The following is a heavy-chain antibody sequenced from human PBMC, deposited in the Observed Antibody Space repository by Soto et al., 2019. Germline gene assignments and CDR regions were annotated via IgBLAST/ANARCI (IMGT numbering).Heavy chain of an antibody. CDR2: IYYSGST. J-gene: IGHJ4*02. Sequence: QEXXPXLXKPSXTXSLTCTXSGGSXXXXXXXXXWIRQPPGKGLEWIGYIYYSGSTYYNPSLKSRVTISVDXSXXXXXXXXXXXTAADTAVYYCARRSQGYGEVVGEVWGQGTLVTVXS. D-gene: IGHD4-17*01. V-gene: IGHV4-30-4*01. CDR3: ARRSQGYGEVVGEV. CDR1: GGSXXXXXXX.